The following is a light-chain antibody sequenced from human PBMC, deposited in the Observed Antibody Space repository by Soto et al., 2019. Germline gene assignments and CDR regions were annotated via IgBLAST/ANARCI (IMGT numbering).Light chain of an antibody. CDR2: EVS. Sequence: ALTQPPFASGSPGQSVTISCTGTSSDVGKYDYVSWFQHHPGKAPKLIIYEVSKRPSGVPDRFSGSKSGSTASLTVSGLQTEDEADYYCNSYAGSDNLAFGGGTKVTVL. CDR1: SSDVGKYDY. J-gene: IGLJ2*01. V-gene: IGLV2-8*01. CDR3: NSYAGSDNLA.